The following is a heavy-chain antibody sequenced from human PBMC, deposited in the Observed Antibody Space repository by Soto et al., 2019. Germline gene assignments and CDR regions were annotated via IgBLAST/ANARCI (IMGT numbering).Heavy chain of an antibody. Sequence: QVQLQESGPGLVKPSQTLSLTCTVSGGSISSGGYYCSWIRQHPGKGLEWIGYIYYSGSTYYNPSLRSRVTISVDTSKNQFSLKLSSVTAADTAVYYCARDGYGDYPGWFDPWGQGTLVTVSS. CDR1: GGSISSGGYY. CDR3: ARDGYGDYPGWFDP. D-gene: IGHD4-17*01. CDR2: IYYSGST. V-gene: IGHV4-31*03. J-gene: IGHJ5*02.